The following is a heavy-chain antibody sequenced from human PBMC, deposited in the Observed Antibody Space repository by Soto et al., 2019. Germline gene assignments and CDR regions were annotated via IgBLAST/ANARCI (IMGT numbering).Heavy chain of an antibody. D-gene: IGHD1-7*01. J-gene: IGHJ6*03. CDR3: AREFGGWNYTGRNYYYYMDV. CDR1: GYAFTSHT. V-gene: IGHV1-69*04. CDR2: IIPVLGIA. Sequence: SVKVSCKASGYAFTSHTMHWVRQAPGQRPEWTGRIIPVLGIAKYAQKFQGRVTITADKSTSTAYMELSSLRSEDTAVYYCAREFGGWNYTGRNYYYYMDVWGKGTTVTVSS.